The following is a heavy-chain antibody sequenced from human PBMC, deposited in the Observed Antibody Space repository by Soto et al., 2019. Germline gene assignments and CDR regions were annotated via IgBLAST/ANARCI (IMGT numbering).Heavy chain of an antibody. D-gene: IGHD2-15*01. CDR2: ISYDGSNK. J-gene: IGHJ6*02. Sequence: QVQLVESGGGVVQPGRSLRLSCAASGFTFSSYGMHWVRQAPGKGLEWVAVISYDGSNKYYADSVKGRFTISRDNSKNTLYLQMNSLRAEDTAVYCCAKDTLGYCSGGSCYSGGMDVWGQGTTVTVSS. CDR1: GFTFSSYG. V-gene: IGHV3-30*18. CDR3: AKDTLGYCSGGSCYSGGMDV.